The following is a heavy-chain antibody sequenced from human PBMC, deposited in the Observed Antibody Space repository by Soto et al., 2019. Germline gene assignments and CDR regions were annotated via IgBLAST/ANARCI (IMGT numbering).Heavy chain of an antibody. Sequence: SETLSLTCAVYGGSFSGYYWSWIRQPPGKGLEWIGEINHSGSTNYNPSLKSRVTISVDTSKNQFSLRLSSVTAADTAVYYCARGHDSSGYYYGMDVWGQGTTVTVSS. CDR1: GGSFSGYY. V-gene: IGHV4-34*01. CDR3: ARGHDSSGYYYGMDV. D-gene: IGHD3-22*01. J-gene: IGHJ6*02. CDR2: INHSGST.